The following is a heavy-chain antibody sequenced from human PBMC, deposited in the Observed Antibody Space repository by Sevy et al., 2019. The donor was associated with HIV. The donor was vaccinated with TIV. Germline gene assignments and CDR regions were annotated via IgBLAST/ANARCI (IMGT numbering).Heavy chain of an antibody. CDR2: ISYDGSDK. D-gene: IGHD3-22*01. J-gene: IGHJ4*02. CDR3: AKDADRSGYTNDAHFDY. Sequence: GGSLRLSCAASGITFSYYGMHWVRQAPGKGLEWVAFISYDGSDKFYADSVKGRFTTSRDNSTNTLYLQMNSLRGEDTAVYFCAKDADRSGYTNDAHFDYWGQGTLVTVSS. V-gene: IGHV3-30*18. CDR1: GITFSYYG.